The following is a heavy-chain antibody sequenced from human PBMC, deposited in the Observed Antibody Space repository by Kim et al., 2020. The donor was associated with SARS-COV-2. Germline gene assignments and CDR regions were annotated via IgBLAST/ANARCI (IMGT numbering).Heavy chain of an antibody. J-gene: IGHJ6*03. Sequence: SETLSLTCAVYGGSFSGYYWSWIRQPPGKGLEWIGEINHSGSTNYNPSLKSRVTISVDTSKNQFSLKLSSVTAADTAVYYCARGRVGILPTYYYYYMDV. D-gene: IGHD2-21*01. CDR2: INHSGST. CDR1: GGSFSGYY. CDR3: ARGRVGILPTYYYYYMDV. V-gene: IGHV4-34*01.